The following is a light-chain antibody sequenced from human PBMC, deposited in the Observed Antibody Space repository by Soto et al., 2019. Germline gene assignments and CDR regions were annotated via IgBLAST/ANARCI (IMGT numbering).Light chain of an antibody. J-gene: IGKJ2*01. Sequence: EIVMTQSPATLSVSPGERATLSCRASQSVSSNLAWYQQKPGQAPRLLIYGASTRATGIPARFSGSGSGTDFPLTISSLQSEDFAVYYCQQYNTWPPFTFGQGTKLEIK. CDR3: QQYNTWPPFT. V-gene: IGKV3-15*01. CDR2: GAS. CDR1: QSVSSN.